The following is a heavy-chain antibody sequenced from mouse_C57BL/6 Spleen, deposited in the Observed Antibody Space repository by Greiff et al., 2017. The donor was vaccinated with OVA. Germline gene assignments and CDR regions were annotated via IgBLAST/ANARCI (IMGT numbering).Heavy chain of an antibody. Sequence: EVMLVESEGGLVQPGSSMKLSCTASGFTFSDYYMAWVRQVPEKGLEWVANINYDGSSTYYLDSLKSRFIISRDNAKNILYLQMSSLKSEDTATYYCARVVVATGFDYWGQGTTLTVSS. J-gene: IGHJ2*01. CDR3: ARVVVATGFDY. D-gene: IGHD1-1*01. V-gene: IGHV5-16*01. CDR1: GFTFSDYY. CDR2: INYDGSST.